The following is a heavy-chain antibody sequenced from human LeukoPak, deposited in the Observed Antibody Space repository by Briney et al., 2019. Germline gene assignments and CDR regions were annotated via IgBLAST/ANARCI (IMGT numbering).Heavy chain of an antibody. CDR3: ARGSGYCSGGSCQSESYFDY. D-gene: IGHD2-15*01. Sequence: SETLSLTCAVSGGSFSGYYWSWIRQPPGKGLEWIGEINHSGSTNYNPSIKSRVTISVDTSKNQFSLKLSSVTAAATAVYYCARGSGYCSGGSCQSESYFDYWGQGNLVTVSS. J-gene: IGHJ4*02. V-gene: IGHV4-34*01. CDR2: INHSGST. CDR1: GGSFSGYY.